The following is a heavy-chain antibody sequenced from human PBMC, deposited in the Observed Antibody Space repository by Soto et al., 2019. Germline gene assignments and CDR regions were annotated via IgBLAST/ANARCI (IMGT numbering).Heavy chain of an antibody. V-gene: IGHV3-23*01. Sequence: GGSLRLSCAASGFTFSSYAMSWVRQAPGKGLEWVSSISGSGGSTYHADSVKGRFSISRDNSKNTLYLQMNSLRAEDTAVYYCTKANRYCSGANCFTFDYWGLGTLVTVSS. CDR3: TKANRYCSGANCFTFDY. CDR2: ISGSGGST. J-gene: IGHJ4*02. CDR1: GFTFSSYA. D-gene: IGHD2-15*01.